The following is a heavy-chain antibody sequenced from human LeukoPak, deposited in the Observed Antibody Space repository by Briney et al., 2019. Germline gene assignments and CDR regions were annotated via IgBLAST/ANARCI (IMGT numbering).Heavy chain of an antibody. CDR3: AKDTATDCYYGMDV. J-gene: IGHJ6*02. CDR2: ISWNSGSI. V-gene: IGHV3-9*01. CDR1: GFTFDDYA. Sequence: GGSLRLSRAASGFTFDDYAMHWVRQAPGKGLEWVSGISWNSGSIGYADSVKGRFTISRDNAKNSLYLQMNSLRAEDTALYYCAKDTATDCYYGMDVWGQGTTVTVSS. D-gene: IGHD4-17*01.